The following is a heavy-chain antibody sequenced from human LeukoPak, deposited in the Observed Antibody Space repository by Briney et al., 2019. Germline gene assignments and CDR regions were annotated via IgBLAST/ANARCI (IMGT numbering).Heavy chain of an antibody. CDR2: SRNRARGSTT. Sequence: TGGSLRLSCAASGFIFSDHHMDWVREAPGKGLEWIGRSRNRARGSTTEYAASVKGRFTISRDDSKNSLSLHMNSLNTEDTAVYYCARDLSGGDYTSFDFWGQGTMVTVSS. J-gene: IGHJ3*01. V-gene: IGHV3-72*01. CDR1: GFIFSDHH. CDR3: ARDLSGGDYTSFDF. D-gene: IGHD2-21*02.